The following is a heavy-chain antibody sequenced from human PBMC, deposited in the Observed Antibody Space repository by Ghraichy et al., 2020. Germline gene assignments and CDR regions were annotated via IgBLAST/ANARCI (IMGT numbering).Heavy chain of an antibody. CDR1: GGSISSDY. Sequence: SETLSLTYTVSGGSISSDYWSWIRQPPGKGLEWIGYISYSGSTNYNPSLKSRVTISIDTSKNQFSLKLSSVTAADTAVYYCARGRDGYQFDYWGQGTLVTVSS. D-gene: IGHD5-24*01. CDR3: ARGRDGYQFDY. CDR2: ISYSGST. V-gene: IGHV4-59*01. J-gene: IGHJ4*02.